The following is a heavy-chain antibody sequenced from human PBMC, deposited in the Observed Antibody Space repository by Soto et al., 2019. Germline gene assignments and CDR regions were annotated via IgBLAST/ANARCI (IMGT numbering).Heavy chain of an antibody. Sequence: EVQLLESGGGLVQPEGSLRLSCAASGFTFTSYAMGWVRQAPGKGLEWVSVISSGGSTYYADSVRGRFTISRDNSKDTLSLQMNSLRAEDTAVYYCAKHRGAGGHFDYWGQGALVTVSS. CDR2: ISSGGST. CDR1: GFTFTSYA. J-gene: IGHJ4*02. D-gene: IGHD2-15*01. V-gene: IGHV3-23*01. CDR3: AKHRGAGGHFDY.